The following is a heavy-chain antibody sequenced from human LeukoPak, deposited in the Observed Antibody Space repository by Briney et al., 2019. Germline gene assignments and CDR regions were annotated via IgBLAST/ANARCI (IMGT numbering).Heavy chain of an antibody. CDR2: MNPNSGNT. V-gene: IGHV1-8*01. J-gene: IGHJ3*02. D-gene: IGHD1-26*01. CDR3: ARASAWELLSDAFDI. CDR1: GYTFTSYD. Sequence: RASVKVSCKASGYTFTSYDINWVRQATGQGLEWLGWMNPNSGNTGYAQNFQGRVTMTRDTSIDTAYMELTSLRYEDTAVYYCARASAWELLSDAFDIWGQGTMVTVSS.